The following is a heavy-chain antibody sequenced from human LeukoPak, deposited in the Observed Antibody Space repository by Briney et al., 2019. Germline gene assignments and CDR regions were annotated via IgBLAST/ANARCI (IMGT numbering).Heavy chain of an antibody. Sequence: ASVNVSCKASGYTFTGYYMHWVRQAPGQGLEWMGWINPNSGGTNYAQKFQGRVTMTRDTSISTAYMELSRLRSDDTAVYYCARGSGYLSYYYGMDVWGQGTTVTVSS. CDR1: GYTFTGYY. J-gene: IGHJ6*02. CDR3: ARGSGYLSYYYGMDV. CDR2: INPNSGGT. V-gene: IGHV1-2*02. D-gene: IGHD3-3*01.